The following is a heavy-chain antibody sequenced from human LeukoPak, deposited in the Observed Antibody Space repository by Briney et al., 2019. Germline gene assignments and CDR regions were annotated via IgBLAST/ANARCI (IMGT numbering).Heavy chain of an antibody. J-gene: IGHJ3*02. D-gene: IGHD3-22*01. Sequence: SETLSPTCSVSGGSISSSRYYWGWIRQPPGKGLEWIGSIYHSGSTYYNPSLKSRVTMSVDTSENQFSLELSSVTAADTAVYYCARGLYYYDSSGYYYVDAFDIWGQGTMVTVSS. CDR3: ARGLYYYDSSGYYYVDAFDI. V-gene: IGHV4-39*07. CDR2: IYHSGST. CDR1: GGSISSSRYY.